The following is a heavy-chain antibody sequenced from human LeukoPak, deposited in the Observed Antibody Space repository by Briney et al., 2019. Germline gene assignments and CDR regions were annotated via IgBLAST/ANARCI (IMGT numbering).Heavy chain of an antibody. Sequence: GGSLRLSCAASGFTFSSYGMHWVRQAPGKGLEWVAFIRYDGSNKYYADSVKGRFTISRDNSKTTLYLQMNSLRAEDTAVYYCAKGLHLEYYYDSSGYLDYWGQGTLVTVSS. V-gene: IGHV3-30*02. D-gene: IGHD3-22*01. J-gene: IGHJ4*02. CDR1: GFTFSSYG. CDR3: AKGLHLEYYYDSSGYLDY. CDR2: IRYDGSNK.